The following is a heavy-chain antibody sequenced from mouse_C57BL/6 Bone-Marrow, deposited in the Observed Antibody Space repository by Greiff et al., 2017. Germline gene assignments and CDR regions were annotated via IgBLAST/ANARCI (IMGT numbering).Heavy chain of an antibody. CDR1: GYTFTSSW. D-gene: IGHD1-1*01. V-gene: IGHV1-55*01. Sequence: QVQLQQPGAELVKPGASVKMSCKASGYTFTSSWITWVKQRPGQGLEWIGDIYPGSGSTNYNEKFQSKATLTVDPSSSTAYMQLSSLTSEDSAVDYGARGELLLVVRFAYWGQGTLVTVSA. J-gene: IGHJ3*01. CDR3: ARGELLLVVRFAY. CDR2: IYPGSGST.